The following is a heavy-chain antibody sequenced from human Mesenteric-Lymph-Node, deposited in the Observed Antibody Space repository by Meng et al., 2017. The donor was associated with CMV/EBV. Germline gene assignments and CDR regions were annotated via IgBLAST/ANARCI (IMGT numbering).Heavy chain of an antibody. J-gene: IGHJ5*02. CDR3: ARRFNSVVAGDWFDP. CDR2: MNPNSGRT. V-gene: IGHV1-8*01. CDR1: GYTFTSYD. Sequence: ASVKVSCKASGYTFTSYDINWVRRATGQGLEWIGWMNPNSGRTAYAQKFQGRFTMTRDTSISTVYMELSNLRSEDTAMYYCARRFNSVVAGDWFDPWGQGTLVTVSS. D-gene: IGHD6-19*01.